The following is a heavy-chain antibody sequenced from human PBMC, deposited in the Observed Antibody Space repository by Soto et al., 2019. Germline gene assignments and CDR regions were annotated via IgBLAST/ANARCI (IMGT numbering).Heavy chain of an antibody. Sequence: QVQLVESGGGVVQPGRSLRLSCAASGFTFSTYGMHWVRQAPGKGLEWVALIWYDGNDKHYADSVKGRFTISRDNSKNTLYLHMNSLRAEDTAVYYCATYYYDGSAYYSEDAFHIWGQGTMVSVSS. CDR3: ATYYYDGSAYYSEDAFHI. CDR1: GFTFSTYG. J-gene: IGHJ3*02. D-gene: IGHD3-22*01. CDR2: IWYDGNDK. V-gene: IGHV3-33*01.